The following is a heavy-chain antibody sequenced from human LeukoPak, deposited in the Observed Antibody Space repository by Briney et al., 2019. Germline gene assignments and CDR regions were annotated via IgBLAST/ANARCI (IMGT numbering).Heavy chain of an antibody. CDR1: GFTFSDYY. D-gene: IGHD3-22*01. V-gene: IGHV3-11*01. J-gene: IGHJ4*02. CDR3: VVGLLLEIDY. Sequence: PGGSLRLSCAASGFTFSDYYMSWLRQAPGKGLEWVSYISSSGSTIYYAHSVKGRFTISRDNAKNSLYLQMNSLRAEDTAVYYCVVGLLLEIDYWGQGTLVTVSS. CDR2: ISSSGSTI.